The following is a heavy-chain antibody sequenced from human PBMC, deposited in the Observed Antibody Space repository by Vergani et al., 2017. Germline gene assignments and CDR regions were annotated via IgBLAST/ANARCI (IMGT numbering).Heavy chain of an antibody. CDR3: ATTEMATIPRYYYGMDV. D-gene: IGHD5-24*01. J-gene: IGHJ6*02. CDR2: IIPILGIA. V-gene: IGHV1-69*02. Sequence: QVQLVQSGAEVKKPGSSVKVSCKASGGTFSSYTISWVRQAPGQGLEWMGRIIPILGIANYAQKFQGRVTITADKSTSIAYMALSSLRSEDTAVYYCATTEMATIPRYYYGMDVWGQGTTVTVSS. CDR1: GGTFSSYT.